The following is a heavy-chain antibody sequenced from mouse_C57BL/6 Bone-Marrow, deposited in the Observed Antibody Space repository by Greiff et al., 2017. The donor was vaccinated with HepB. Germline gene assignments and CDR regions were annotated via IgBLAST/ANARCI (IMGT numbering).Heavy chain of an antibody. CDR1: GYTFTSYW. CDR2: IDPNSGGT. Sequence: QVHVKQPGAELVKPGASVKLSCKASGYTFTSYWMHWVKQRPGRGLEWIGRIDPNSGGTKYNEKFKSKATLTVDKPSSTAYMQLSSLTSEDSAVYYCARSDLYYGNDVGFAYWGQGTLVTVSA. J-gene: IGHJ3*01. CDR3: ARSDLYYGNDVGFAY. D-gene: IGHD2-2*01. V-gene: IGHV1-72*01.